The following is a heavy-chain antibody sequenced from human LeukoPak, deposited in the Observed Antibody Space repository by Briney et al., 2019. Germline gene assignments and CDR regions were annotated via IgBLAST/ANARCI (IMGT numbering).Heavy chain of an antibody. Sequence: SETLSLTCAVYGGSFSGYYWSWIRQPPGKGLEWIGEINHSGSTNYNPSLKSRVTISVDTSKNQFSLKLSSVTAADTAVYYCARHPRIVVVPAALMDVWGQGTTVTVSS. J-gene: IGHJ6*02. CDR2: INHSGST. D-gene: IGHD2-2*01. CDR1: GGSFSGYY. V-gene: IGHV4-34*01. CDR3: ARHPRIVVVPAALMDV.